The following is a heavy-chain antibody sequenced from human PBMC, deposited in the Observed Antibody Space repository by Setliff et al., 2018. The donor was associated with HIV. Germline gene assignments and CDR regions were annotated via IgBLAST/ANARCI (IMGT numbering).Heavy chain of an antibody. CDR2: ISDTADKT. CDR3: AKARSSNIMPLDYYYYMDV. CDR1: GFTFSRHA. D-gene: IGHD3-16*01. Sequence: GSLRLSCTASGFTFSRHAMTWVRQAPGKGLEWVSTISDTADKTYYADSVKGRFTISRDNSKNTLYLQMDSLRVEDTALYYCAKARSSNIMPLDYYYYMDVWGKGTTVTVSS. V-gene: IGHV3-23*01. J-gene: IGHJ6*03.